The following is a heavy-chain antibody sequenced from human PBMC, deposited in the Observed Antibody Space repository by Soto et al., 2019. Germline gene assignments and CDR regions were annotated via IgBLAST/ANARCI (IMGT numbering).Heavy chain of an antibody. Sequence: EVQLVESGGGLVQPGGSLRLSCVASGFTFSTDTMNWVRQAPGKGLEWVAHISTSGATRYYADSVKGRFTISRDNAKTSLYLQMDSLRNEDTAVYYCARFFGIGFDYWGQGTLVTVSS. CDR2: ISTSGATR. J-gene: IGHJ4*02. V-gene: IGHV3-48*02. CDR3: ARFFGIGFDY. D-gene: IGHD3-10*01. CDR1: GFTFSTDT.